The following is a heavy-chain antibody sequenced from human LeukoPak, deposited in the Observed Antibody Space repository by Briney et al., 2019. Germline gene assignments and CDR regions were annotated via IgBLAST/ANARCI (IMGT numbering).Heavy chain of an antibody. CDR2: ISNDGSRK. Sequence: PGGSLRLSCAPSGFTFSSHGTHWVCQAPGKGLEWVAIISNDGSRKYYAHSVEGRFTISRDNSKNTLYLQMDSLRAEDTAVYYCARDRAWNYFDYWGQGTLVTVSS. V-gene: IGHV3-30*03. J-gene: IGHJ4*02. CDR1: GFTFSSHG. D-gene: IGHD3-3*01. CDR3: ARDRAWNYFDY.